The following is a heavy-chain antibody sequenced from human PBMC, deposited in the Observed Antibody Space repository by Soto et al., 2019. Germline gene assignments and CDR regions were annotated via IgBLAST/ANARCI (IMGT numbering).Heavy chain of an antibody. D-gene: IGHD3-10*01. CDR1: NYTFTRYG. J-gene: IGHJ3*02. V-gene: IGHV1-18*04. Sequence: QVQLVQSGPEVKKPGASVKVSCKASNYTFTRYGLSWVRQAPGQGLEWMGWISSYNGKTNYARRLQGRVTMTTDTSTTTAYMELRGLRSDDTAVYYCAREGLLRGGAFEIWGQGTVVTVSS. CDR3: AREGLLRGGAFEI. CDR2: ISSYNGKT.